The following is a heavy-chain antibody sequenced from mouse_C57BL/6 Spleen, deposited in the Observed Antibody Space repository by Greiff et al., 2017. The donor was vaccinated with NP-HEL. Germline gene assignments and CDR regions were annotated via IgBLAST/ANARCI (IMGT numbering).Heavy chain of an antibody. D-gene: IGHD1-1*01. CDR2: INPNNGGT. V-gene: IGHV1-26*01. CDR1: GYTFTDYY. CDR3: ARSPVVAVDYYAMDY. Sequence: VQLQQSGPELVKPGASVKISCKASGYTFTDYYMNWVKQSHGKSLEWIGDINPNNGGTSYNQKFKGKATLTVDKSSSTAYMELRSLTSEDSAVYYCARSPVVAVDYYAMDYWGQGTSVTVSS. J-gene: IGHJ4*01.